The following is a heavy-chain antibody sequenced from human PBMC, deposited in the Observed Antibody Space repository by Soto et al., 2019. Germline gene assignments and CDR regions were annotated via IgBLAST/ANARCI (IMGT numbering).Heavy chain of an antibody. D-gene: IGHD5-18*01. Sequence: LGGSLRLSCAASGFTFSRYWMNWVRQAPGKGLEWVANIKQDGTEKNYVDSVKGRFTISRDNARKSLYLQMDSLRAEDTAVYFCARGDTPMITGMDSFDIWGQGTMVTVS. CDR1: GFTFSRYW. CDR2: IKQDGTEK. CDR3: ARGDTPMITGMDSFDI. J-gene: IGHJ3*02. V-gene: IGHV3-7*01.